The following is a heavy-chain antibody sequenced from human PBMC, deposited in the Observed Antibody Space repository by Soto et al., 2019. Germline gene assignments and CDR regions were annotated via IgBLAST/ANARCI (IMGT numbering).Heavy chain of an antibody. V-gene: IGHV4-39*01. CDR2: IYYDGNT. CDR3: ARSSIEPRVFMYPFDS. Sequence: PSETLSLTCTVSGDSITSSSHYWGWIRQPPGKGLECIANIYYDGNTYYHPSIKSRVAISLDTSKNQFSLRLNSVTAADTAVYYCARSSIEPRVFMYPFDSWGQGTLVTVS. D-gene: IGHD6-6*01. CDR1: GDSITSSSHY. J-gene: IGHJ4*02.